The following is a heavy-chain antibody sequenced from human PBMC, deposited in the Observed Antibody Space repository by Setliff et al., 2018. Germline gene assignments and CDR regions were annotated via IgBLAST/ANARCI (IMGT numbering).Heavy chain of an antibody. V-gene: IGHV4-38-2*02. J-gene: IGHJ4*02. CDR2: IYHSGST. CDR3: AKHRSYFDY. Sequence: SETLSLTCTVSGYSISNDYFWGWIRQPPGKGLEWIGSIYHSGSTSYYPSLKSRVTISVDTSKDQFSLNLSSVTAADTAVYYCAKHRSYFDYWGQGTLVTVST. CDR1: GYSISNDYF.